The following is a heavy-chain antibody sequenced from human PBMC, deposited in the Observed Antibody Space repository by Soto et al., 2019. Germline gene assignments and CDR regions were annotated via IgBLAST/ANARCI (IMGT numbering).Heavy chain of an antibody. CDR2: INPSGGRT. CDR3: ARDLSSYSSGWYDL. D-gene: IGHD6-19*01. Sequence: ASVNVSCKASGYTVTNYYIHCVRQAPGQVLEWMGIINPSGGRTNYAQKFQGRVTMTRDTSTSTVYLELTSLRSEDTAVYYCARDLSSYSSGWYDLWGRGTLVTVSS. V-gene: IGHV1-46*01. CDR1: GYTVTNYY. J-gene: IGHJ2*01.